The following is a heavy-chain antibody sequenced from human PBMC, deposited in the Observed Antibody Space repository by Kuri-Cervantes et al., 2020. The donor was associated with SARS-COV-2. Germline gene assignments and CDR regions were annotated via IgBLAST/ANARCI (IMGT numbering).Heavy chain of an antibody. D-gene: IGHD6-13*01. V-gene: IGHV4-59*01. CDR1: GGSISSYY. CDR2: IYYSGST. J-gene: IGHJ4*02. Sequence: SETLSLTCTVSGGSISSYYWSWIRQPPGKGLEWIGYIYYSGSTNYNPSLKSRITISVDTSKNQFSLNLTSVTAADTAVYFCARSIAAAGPIDYWGQGTLVTVSS. CDR3: ARSIAAAGPIDY.